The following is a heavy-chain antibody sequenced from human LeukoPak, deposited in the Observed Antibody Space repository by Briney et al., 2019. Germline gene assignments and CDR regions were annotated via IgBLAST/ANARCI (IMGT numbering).Heavy chain of an antibody. Sequence: SETLSLTCTVPGGSISSSSYYWGWIRQPPGKGLEWIGSIYYSGSTYYNPSLKSRVTISVDTSKNQFSLKLSSVTAADTAVYYCARSSGGSSWSPAAPDYWGQGTLVTVSS. CDR2: IYYSGST. V-gene: IGHV4-39*01. CDR1: GGSISSSSYY. D-gene: IGHD6-13*01. CDR3: ARSSGGSSWSPAAPDY. J-gene: IGHJ4*02.